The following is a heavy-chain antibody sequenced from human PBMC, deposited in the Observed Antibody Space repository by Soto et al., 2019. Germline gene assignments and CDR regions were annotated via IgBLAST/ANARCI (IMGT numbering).Heavy chain of an antibody. V-gene: IGHV1-69*12. Sequence: QVQLVQSGAEVKKPGSSVKVSCKASGGSFSREAINWVRQAPGQGPEWMGGSLPFFGTADYAKKFQGRVTLTADVSTTTTYMVLSSLTFVDAAVSDVGRGLEFGGNSEAFDVWGQGTMVTVSS. CDR1: GGSFSREA. CDR3: GRGLEFGGNSEAFDV. J-gene: IGHJ3*01. D-gene: IGHD2-15*01. CDR2: SLPFFGTA.